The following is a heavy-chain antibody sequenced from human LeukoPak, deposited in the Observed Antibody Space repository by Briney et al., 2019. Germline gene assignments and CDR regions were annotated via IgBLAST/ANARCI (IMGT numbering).Heavy chain of an antibody. CDR1: GFTFSSYE. J-gene: IGHJ1*01. V-gene: IGHV3-48*03. Sequence: PGGSLRLSCAASGFTFSSYEMNWVRQAPGKGLEWVSYISNSGTAIYYADSVKGRFTISRDTAKRSLYLQMNSLRAEDTAVYNSARAGYYMDTEYFQHWGQGTLVTVSS. CDR2: ISNSGTAI. D-gene: IGHD5-18*01. CDR3: ARAGYYMDTEYFQH.